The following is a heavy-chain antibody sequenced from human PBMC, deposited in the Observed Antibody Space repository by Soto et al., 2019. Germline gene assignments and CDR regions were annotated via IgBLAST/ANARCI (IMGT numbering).Heavy chain of an antibody. V-gene: IGHV4-39*01. Sequence: SETLSLTCAVYGGSISSNKWWSWVRQPPGKGLEWIGSIYYSGSTYYNPSLKSRVTISVDTSKNQFSLKLSSVTAADTAVYYCASQGRGYCSGGSCFNDYWGQGTLVTVSS. J-gene: IGHJ4*02. D-gene: IGHD2-15*01. CDR1: GGSISSNKW. CDR3: ASQGRGYCSGGSCFNDY. CDR2: IYYSGST.